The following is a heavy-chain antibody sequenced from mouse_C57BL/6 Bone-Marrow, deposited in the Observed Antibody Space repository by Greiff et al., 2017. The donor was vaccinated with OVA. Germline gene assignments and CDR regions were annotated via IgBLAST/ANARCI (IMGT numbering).Heavy chain of an antibody. CDR1: GFTFSSYA. CDR2: ISSGGDYI. Sequence: EVKLMESGEGLVKPGGSLKLSCATSGFTFSSYAMSWVRQTPEKRLEWVAYISSGGDYIYYADTVKGRFTISRDNARNTLYLQMSSLKSEDTAMYYCTRLLDAMDYWGQGTSVTVSS. J-gene: IGHJ4*01. D-gene: IGHD2-1*01. CDR3: TRLLDAMDY. V-gene: IGHV5-9-1*02.